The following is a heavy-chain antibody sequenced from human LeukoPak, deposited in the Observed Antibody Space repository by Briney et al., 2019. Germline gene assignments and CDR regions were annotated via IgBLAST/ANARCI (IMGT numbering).Heavy chain of an antibody. CDR1: GGTFSSYA. V-gene: IGHV1-69*01. Sequence: ASVKVSCKASGGTFSSYAISWVRQAPGQGLEWMGGIIPIFGTANYPQKFQGRVTITADESTSTAYMELSSLRSEDTAVYYCARGEYYYDSSGYLGYYYYYMDVWGKGTTVTISS. J-gene: IGHJ6*03. CDR3: ARGEYYYDSSGYLGYYYYYMDV. CDR2: IIPIFGTA. D-gene: IGHD3-22*01.